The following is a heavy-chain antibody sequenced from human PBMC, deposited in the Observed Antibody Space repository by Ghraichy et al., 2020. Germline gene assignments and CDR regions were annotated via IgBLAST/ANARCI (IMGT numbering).Heavy chain of an antibody. CDR3: ARDKSAARLGPRYYYGMDV. CDR2: ISSSSSYT. Sequence: GGSLRLSCAASGFTFSDYYMSWIRQAPGKGLEWVSYISSSSSYTNYADSVKGRFTISRDNAKNSLYLQMNSLRAEDTAVYYCARDKSAARLGPRYYYGMDVWGQGTTVTVSS. V-gene: IGHV3-11*06. J-gene: IGHJ6*02. CDR1: GFTFSDYY. D-gene: IGHD6-6*01.